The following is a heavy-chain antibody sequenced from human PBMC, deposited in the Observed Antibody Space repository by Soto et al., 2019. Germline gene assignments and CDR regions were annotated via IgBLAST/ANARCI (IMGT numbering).Heavy chain of an antibody. V-gene: IGHV5-10-1*01. D-gene: IGHD3-10*01. CDR2: IDPSDSYT. CDR1: GYSFTSYW. J-gene: IGHJ6*02. CDR3: ARLYGSGSYAPHNRYYYGMDV. Sequence: PGESLKISCRGSGYSFTSYWISWVRQMPGKGLEWMGRIDPSDSYTNYSPSFQGHVTISADKSISTAYLQWSSLKASDTAMYYCARLYGSGSYAPHNRYYYGMDVWGQGTTVTVSS.